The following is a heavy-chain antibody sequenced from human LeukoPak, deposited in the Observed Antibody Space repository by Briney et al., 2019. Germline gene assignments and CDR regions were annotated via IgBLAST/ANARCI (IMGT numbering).Heavy chain of an antibody. CDR1: GYTFTSYG. CDR3: ARSGALGYCSSTSCSNWFDP. D-gene: IGHD2-2*01. CDR2: ISAYNGNT. Sequence: GASVKVSCKASGYTFTSYGISWVRQAPGQGLEWMGWISAYNGNTNYAQKLQGRVTMTTDTSTSTAYMELRSLRSDDTAVYYCARSGALGYCSSTSCSNWFDPWGQGTLVTVSS. V-gene: IGHV1-18*01. J-gene: IGHJ5*02.